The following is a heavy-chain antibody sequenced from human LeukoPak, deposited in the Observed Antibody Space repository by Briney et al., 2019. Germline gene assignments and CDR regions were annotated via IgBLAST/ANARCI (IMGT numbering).Heavy chain of an antibody. D-gene: IGHD3-22*01. CDR2: ITTSDGNT. V-gene: IGHV3-23*01. CDR3: AKTPYYYDSSGYYYVPRAEYFQH. J-gene: IGHJ1*01. CDR1: GFTFSSYT. Sequence: GGSLRLSCAASGFTFSSYTMSWVRQAPGKGLEWVSTITTSDGNTYYADSVKGRFTVSRDNSKNTLFLQMNSLRAEDTAVYYCAKTPYYYDSSGYYYVPRAEYFQHWGQGTLVTVSS.